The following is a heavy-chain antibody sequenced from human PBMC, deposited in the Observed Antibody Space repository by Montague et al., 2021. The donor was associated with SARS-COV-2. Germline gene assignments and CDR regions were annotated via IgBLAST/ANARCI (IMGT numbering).Heavy chain of an antibody. J-gene: IGHJ5*01. CDR3: ARGYDYVWGSYRYLHWFDS. CDR1: GGSISGYY. Sequence: SETLSLTCAVYGGSISGYYWSWIRQPPGKGLEWIGEIYHSGSTNYSPSLKSRVTISVDTSKNQFSLKLSSVTAADTAVYYCARGYDYVWGSYRYLHWFDSWGQGTLVTVSS. V-gene: IGHV4-34*01. CDR2: IYHSGST. D-gene: IGHD3-16*02.